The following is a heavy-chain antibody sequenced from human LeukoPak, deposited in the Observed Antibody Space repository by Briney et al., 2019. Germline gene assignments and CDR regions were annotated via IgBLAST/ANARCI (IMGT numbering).Heavy chain of an antibody. J-gene: IGHJ4*02. Sequence: GGSLRLSCVASGFTFNNYAMTWVRQTPGKGLEWVSVISGSGGSTDYADSVKGRFTISRDNSKNTLYVQMNSLRAEDTAGYHCARDSSSWYYDYWGQGTLVAVSS. D-gene: IGHD6-13*01. CDR2: ISGSGGST. CDR3: ARDSSSWYYDY. V-gene: IGHV3-23*01. CDR1: GFTFNNYA.